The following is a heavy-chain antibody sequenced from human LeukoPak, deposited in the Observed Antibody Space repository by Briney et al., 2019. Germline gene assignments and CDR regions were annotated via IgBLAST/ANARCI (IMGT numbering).Heavy chain of an antibody. J-gene: IGHJ4*02. CDR1: GVTLSNYG. D-gene: IGHD3-10*01. Sequence: GGSLRLSCVVSGVTLSNYGMSWVRQAPGKGLEWVSGISERGGSTNYADSVKGRFIISRDTSKNTVYLQMNSLRVEDTAVYFCAKRGIVIRAVIIIGFHKEAYYFDYWGQGILVTVSS. CDR3: AKRGIVIRAVIIIGFHKEAYYFDY. CDR2: ISERGGST. V-gene: IGHV3-23*01.